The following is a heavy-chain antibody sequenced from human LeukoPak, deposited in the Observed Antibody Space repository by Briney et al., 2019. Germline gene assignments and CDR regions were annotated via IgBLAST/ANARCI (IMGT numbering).Heavy chain of an antibody. Sequence: ASVKVSCKASGYTFTGYYMHWVRQAPGQGLEWMGWINPNSGGTNYAQKFQGRVTMTRDTSTSTVYMELSSLRSEDTAVYYCARADKLGGYLGELLSTKPYYMDVWGKGTTVTISS. CDR1: GYTFTGYY. CDR3: ARADKLGGYLGELLSTKPYYMDV. J-gene: IGHJ6*03. V-gene: IGHV1-2*02. D-gene: IGHD3-10*01. CDR2: INPNSGGT.